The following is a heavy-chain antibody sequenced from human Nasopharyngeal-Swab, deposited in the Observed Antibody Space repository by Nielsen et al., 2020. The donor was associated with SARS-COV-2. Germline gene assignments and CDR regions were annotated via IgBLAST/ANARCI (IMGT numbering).Heavy chain of an antibody. V-gene: IGHV3-21*01. CDR3: ARDWGLGYCSGGSCYSNSMQAFDI. D-gene: IGHD2-15*01. Sequence: GASLQISCAASGFTFSSYSMNWVRQAPGKGLEWVSSISSSSSYIYYADSVKGRFTISRDNAKNSLYLQMNSLRAEDTAVYYCARDWGLGYCSGGSCYSNSMQAFDIWGQGTMVTVSS. CDR2: ISSSSSYI. CDR1: GFTFSSYS. J-gene: IGHJ3*02.